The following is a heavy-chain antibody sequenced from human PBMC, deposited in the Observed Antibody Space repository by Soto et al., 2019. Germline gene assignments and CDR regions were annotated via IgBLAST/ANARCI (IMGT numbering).Heavy chain of an antibody. CDR1: GYTLTELS. CDR3: ATAGGYCSSTSCLWRWYYYYYGMDV. J-gene: IGHJ6*02. D-gene: IGHD2-2*01. CDR2: FDPEDGET. Sequence: ASVKVSCKVSGYTLTELSMHWVRQAPGKGLEWMGGFDPEDGETIYAQKFQGRVTMTEDTSTDTAYMELSSLRSEDTAVYYCATAGGYCSSTSCLWRWYYYYYGMDVCGQGSTVTVSS. V-gene: IGHV1-24*01.